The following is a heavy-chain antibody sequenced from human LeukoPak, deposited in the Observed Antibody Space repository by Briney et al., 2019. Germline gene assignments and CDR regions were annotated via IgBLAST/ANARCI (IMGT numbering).Heavy chain of an antibody. CDR1: GGSISSSRYY. V-gene: IGHV4-39*01. CDR2: IYYSGTT. J-gene: IGHJ5*02. D-gene: IGHD5-18*01. Sequence: PSETLSLTCAVSGGSISSSRYYWASIRQPPGKGPEWIGSIYYSGTTYYSPSLKSRVTIFLDASKNQFSLKLTSLTAADTAVYYCARYSYGGEDWFDPWGQGTLVTVSS. CDR3: ARYSYGGEDWFDP.